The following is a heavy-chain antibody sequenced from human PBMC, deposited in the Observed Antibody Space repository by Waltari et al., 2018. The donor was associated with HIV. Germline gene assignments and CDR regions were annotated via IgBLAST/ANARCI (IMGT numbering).Heavy chain of an antibody. Sequence: QVQLQQWGTALLKPSETLALTCAVHGGSFNGYYWSWFRQPPGKGLEWIGQIDHSGTSHYNPTLKDRLTMSVDTSKNQFSLKLTSATAADTAVFYCARGVFSLIVAGTNFDYWGQGFLVTVSS. CDR2: IDHSGTS. CDR3: ARGVFSLIVAGTNFDY. CDR1: GGSFNGYY. J-gene: IGHJ4*02. D-gene: IGHD5-12*01. V-gene: IGHV4-34*01.